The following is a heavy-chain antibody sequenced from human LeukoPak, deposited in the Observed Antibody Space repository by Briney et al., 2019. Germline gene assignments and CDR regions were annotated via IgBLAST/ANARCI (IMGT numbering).Heavy chain of an antibody. Sequence: GGSLRLSCAASGFTFSSYGMHWVRQAPGKGLEWVAFIRYGGSNKYYADSVKGRFTISRDNSKNTLYLQMNSLRAEDTAVYYCAKSYNWNPGWYYFDYWGQGTLVTVSS. CDR1: GFTFSSYG. V-gene: IGHV3-30*02. CDR3: AKSYNWNPGWYYFDY. CDR2: IRYGGSNK. D-gene: IGHD1-1*01. J-gene: IGHJ4*02.